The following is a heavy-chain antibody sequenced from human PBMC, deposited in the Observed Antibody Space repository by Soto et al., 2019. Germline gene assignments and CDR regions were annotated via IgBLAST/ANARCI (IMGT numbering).Heavy chain of an antibody. J-gene: IGHJ3*02. Sequence: PGESLKISCKGSGYSFTSYWIGWVRQMPGKGLEWMGIIYPGDSDTRYSPSFQGQVTISADKSISTAYLQWSSLKASDTAIYYCAGLVPAASPPGFDAFDIWGQGTMVTVSS. D-gene: IGHD2-2*01. CDR2: IYPGDSDT. CDR3: AGLVPAASPPGFDAFDI. V-gene: IGHV5-51*01. CDR1: GYSFTSYW.